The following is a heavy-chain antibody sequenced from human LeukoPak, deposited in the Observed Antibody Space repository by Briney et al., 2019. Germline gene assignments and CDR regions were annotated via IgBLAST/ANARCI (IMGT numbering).Heavy chain of an antibody. CDR1: GFTFGDYA. CDR3: TRDSSGVDTMVRGVSPFDY. D-gene: IGHD3-10*01. Sequence: QSGGSLRLSCTASGFTFGDYAMSWFRQAPGKGLEWVGFIRSKAYGGTTEYAASVKGRFTISRDDSKSIAYLQMNSLKTEDTAVYYCTRDSSGVDTMVRGVSPFDYWGQGTLVTVSS. V-gene: IGHV3-49*03. J-gene: IGHJ4*02. CDR2: IRSKAYGGTT.